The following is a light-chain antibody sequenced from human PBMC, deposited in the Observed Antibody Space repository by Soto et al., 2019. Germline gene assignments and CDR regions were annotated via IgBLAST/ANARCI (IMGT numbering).Light chain of an antibody. J-gene: IGLJ1*01. CDR1: SGHSSYA. CDR2: VNSDGSH. V-gene: IGLV4-69*01. Sequence: QAVVTQSPSASASLGASVKITCTLSSGHSSYAIAWHQQQPEKGPRYLMKVNSDGSHNKGDGIPDRFSGSSSGAERYLTISSLQSEDEADYYCQTWGTGILVFGTGTKVTVL. CDR3: QTWGTGILV.